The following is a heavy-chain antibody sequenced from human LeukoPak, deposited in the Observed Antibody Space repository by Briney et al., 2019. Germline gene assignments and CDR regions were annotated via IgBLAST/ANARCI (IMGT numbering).Heavy chain of an antibody. CDR2: IYHSGTT. CDR1: GYSIDSGYY. Sequence: SETLSLTCTVSGYSIDSGYYWGWIRQPPGKGLEWIGSIYHSGTTYYNPSLKSRVTILLDTSKNQFSLKLSSVTAADTAMYYCARPGAAGIRVGASAFDIWGQGTMVTVSS. D-gene: IGHD1-26*01. V-gene: IGHV4-38-2*02. J-gene: IGHJ3*02. CDR3: ARPGAAGIRVGASAFDI.